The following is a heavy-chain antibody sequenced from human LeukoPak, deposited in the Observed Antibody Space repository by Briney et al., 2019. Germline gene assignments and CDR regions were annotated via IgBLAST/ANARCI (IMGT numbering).Heavy chain of an antibody. CDR1: GYKFSDYY. Sequence: ASVKISCKASGYKFSDYYVHWVQQAPGKGLEWMGRVNPKNGETMYVGKLLGRISISADTSTNTVYMELSSLRSEDTAVYYCATPSGSYFGYYYLHWWGQGTLVTASS. CDR3: ATPSGSYFGYYYLHW. D-gene: IGHD2/OR15-2a*01. V-gene: IGHV1-69-2*01. CDR2: VNPKNGET. J-gene: IGHJ4*02.